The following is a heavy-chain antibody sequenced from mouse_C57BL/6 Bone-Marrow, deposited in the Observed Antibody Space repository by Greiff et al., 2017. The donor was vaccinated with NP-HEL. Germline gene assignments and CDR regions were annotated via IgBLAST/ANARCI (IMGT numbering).Heavy chain of an antibody. D-gene: IGHD2-12*01. CDR3: ARDAADFYSQGAMDY. J-gene: IGHJ4*01. V-gene: IGHV7-1*01. CDR1: GFTFSDFY. Sequence: EVMLVESGGGLVQSGRSLRLSCATSGFTFSDFYMEWVRQAPGKGLEWIAASRNKANDYTTEYSASVKGRFIVSRDTSQSILYLQMNALRAEDTAIYYCARDAADFYSQGAMDYWGQGTSVTVSS. CDR2: SRNKANDYTT.